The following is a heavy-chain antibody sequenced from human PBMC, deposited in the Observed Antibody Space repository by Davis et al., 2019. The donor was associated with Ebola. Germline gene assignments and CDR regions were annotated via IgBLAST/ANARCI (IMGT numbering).Heavy chain of an antibody. CDR2: ISWNSGSI. J-gene: IGHJ6*04. CDR1: GFTFNNYW. CDR3: AKEYYYYYGMDV. Sequence: GGSLRLSCVASGFTFNNYWMHWVRQAPGKGLEWVSGISWNSGSIGYADSVKGRFTISRDNAKNSLYLQMNSLRAEDTALYYCAKEYYYYYGMDVWGKGTTVTVSS. V-gene: IGHV3-9*01.